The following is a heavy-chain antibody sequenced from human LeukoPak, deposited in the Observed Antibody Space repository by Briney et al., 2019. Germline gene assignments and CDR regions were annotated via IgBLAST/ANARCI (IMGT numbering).Heavy chain of an antibody. D-gene: IGHD1-1*01. Sequence: ASVKVSCKASGYTFTGYYLHWVRQAPGQGLEWMGCVNPNNGATNFTQKFQGRVTMTRDTSISTADMALSRLRSDDTAVYYCASQLATYYYYMDVWGKGTTVTVSS. CDR1: GYTFTGYY. J-gene: IGHJ6*03. CDR2: VNPNNGAT. V-gene: IGHV1-2*02. CDR3: ASQLATYYYYMDV.